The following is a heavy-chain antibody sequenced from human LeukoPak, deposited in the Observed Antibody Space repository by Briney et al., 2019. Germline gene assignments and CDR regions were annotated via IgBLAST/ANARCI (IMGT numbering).Heavy chain of an antibody. D-gene: IGHD3-3*01. J-gene: IGHJ5*02. CDR2: IYYSGST. V-gene: IGHV4-59*01. Sequence: SETLSLTCTVSGGSISSYYWSCIRQPPGKGLEWIGYIYYSGSTNYNPSLKSRVTISVDTSKNQFSLKLSSVTAADTAVYYCARVPSNYDWSGFDPWGQGTLVTVSS. CDR3: ARVPSNYDWSGFDP. CDR1: GGSISSYY.